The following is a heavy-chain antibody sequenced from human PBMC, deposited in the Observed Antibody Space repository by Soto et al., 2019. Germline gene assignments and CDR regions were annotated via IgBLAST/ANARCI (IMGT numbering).Heavy chain of an antibody. D-gene: IGHD3-9*01. CDR1: GVSISSYY. CDR2: IFYTGST. Sequence: SETLSLTCTVSGVSISSYYWSWIRQPPGKGLEWIGYIFYTGSTNYNPSLKSRVTISVDTSKNQFSLKVNSVTAADTAVYYCASGYDILTGYPRGGYYGMDVWGQGTTVTVSS. V-gene: IGHV4-59*01. CDR3: ASGYDILTGYPRGGYYGMDV. J-gene: IGHJ6*02.